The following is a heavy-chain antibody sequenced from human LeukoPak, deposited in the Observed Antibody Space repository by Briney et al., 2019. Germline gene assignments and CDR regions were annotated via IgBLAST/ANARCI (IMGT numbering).Heavy chain of an antibody. CDR2: IIPIFGST. D-gene: IGHD3-9*01. J-gene: IGHJ4*02. CDR3: ARDFERRNYDILTGPKNYFDY. Sequence: ASVKVSCKASRDTFTSYAISWVRQAPGQGLEWMGGIIPIFGSTNYAQKFQGRVTMTRDKSTSTAYMELSRLRSDDTAVYYCARDFERRNYDILTGPKNYFDYWGQGTLVTVSS. V-gene: IGHV1-69*05. CDR1: RDTFTSYA.